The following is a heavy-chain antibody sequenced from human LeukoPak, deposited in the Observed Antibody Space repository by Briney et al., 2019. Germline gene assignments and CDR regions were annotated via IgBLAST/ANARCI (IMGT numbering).Heavy chain of an antibody. CDR2: ISSSSSTI. J-gene: IGHJ5*02. Sequence: GGFLRLSCAASGFTFSSYSMNWVRQAPGKGLEWVSYISSSSSTIYYADSVKGRFTNSRDNAKNSLYLQMNSLRAEDTAVYYCARPHQTGFDPWGQGTLVTVSS. CDR1: GFTFSSYS. V-gene: IGHV3-48*04. CDR3: ARPHQTGFDP. D-gene: IGHD3-9*01.